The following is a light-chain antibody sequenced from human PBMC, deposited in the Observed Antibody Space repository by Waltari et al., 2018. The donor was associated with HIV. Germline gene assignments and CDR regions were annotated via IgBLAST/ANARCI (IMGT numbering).Light chain of an antibody. CDR1: SSNIGSNY. CDR3: AAWDASLSVWV. J-gene: IGLJ3*02. Sequence: QSVLTQPPSASGTPGQRVTISCSGSSSNIGSNYVYWYRQLPGTAPKRLIYRSHQRPSGVPDRFSGYKSGTSASLAISGLRSENEADYYCAAWDASLSVWVFGGGTKLTVL. V-gene: IGLV1-47*01. CDR2: RSH.